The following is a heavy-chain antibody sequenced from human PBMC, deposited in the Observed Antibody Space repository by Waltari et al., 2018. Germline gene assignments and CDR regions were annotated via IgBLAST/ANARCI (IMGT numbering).Heavy chain of an antibody. J-gene: IGHJ4*02. CDR1: CSSISSGYY. V-gene: IGHV4-38-2*01. CDR2: IYHSGST. Sequence: HVQLQESGPGLVKPSDTLSLTSSISCSSISSGYYCGWIRQPPGKGLEWIGSIYHSGSTSYNPYLKSRVTISVDTYKNQSSLKLSSVTAADTAVYYCASILTTPGDFDYWGQGTLVTVSS. CDR3: ASILTTPGDFDY. D-gene: IGHD1-1*01.